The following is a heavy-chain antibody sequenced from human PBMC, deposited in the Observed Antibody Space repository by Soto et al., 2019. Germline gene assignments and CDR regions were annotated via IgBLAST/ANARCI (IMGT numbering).Heavy chain of an antibody. V-gene: IGHV1-2*04. Sequence: ASVKFSCKASGYTFTGYYMHWVRQAPGQGLEWMGWINPNSGGTNYAQKFQGWVTRTRDKSISTAYMELSRLRSDDTAVYYCARGVYYGELDYWGQGTLVTVSS. D-gene: IGHD4-17*01. CDR3: ARGVYYGELDY. J-gene: IGHJ4*02. CDR2: INPNSGGT. CDR1: GYTFTGYY.